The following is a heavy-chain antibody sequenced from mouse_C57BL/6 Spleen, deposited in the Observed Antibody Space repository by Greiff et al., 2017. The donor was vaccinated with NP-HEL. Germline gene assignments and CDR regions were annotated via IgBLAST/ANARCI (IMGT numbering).Heavy chain of an antibody. CDR1: GISITTGNYR. V-gene: IGHV3-5*01. CDR3: ARDRGYYGYGYWYFDV. D-gene: IGHD2-2*01. J-gene: IGHJ1*03. CDR2: IYYSGTI. Sequence: EVQVVESGPGLVKPSQTVFLTCTVTGISITTGNYRWSWIRQFPGNKLEWIGYIYYSGTITYNPSLTSRTTITRDTPKNQFFLEMNSLTAEDTATYYCARDRGYYGYGYWYFDVWGTGTTVTVSS.